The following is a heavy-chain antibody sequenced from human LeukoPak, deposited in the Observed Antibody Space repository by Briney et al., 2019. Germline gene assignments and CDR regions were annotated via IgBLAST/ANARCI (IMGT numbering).Heavy chain of an antibody. V-gene: IGHV3-9*01. CDR1: GFTFDDYA. D-gene: IGHD6-13*01. Sequence: GGSLRLSCAASGFTFDDYAMHWVRQAPGKGLEWVSGISWNSGIIGYADSVKGRFTISRDNAKSSLYLQMNSLRAEDTALYYCAKSSYGYSSSWSLSFDYWGQGTLVTVSS. CDR3: AKSSYGYSSSWSLSFDY. J-gene: IGHJ4*02. CDR2: ISWNSGII.